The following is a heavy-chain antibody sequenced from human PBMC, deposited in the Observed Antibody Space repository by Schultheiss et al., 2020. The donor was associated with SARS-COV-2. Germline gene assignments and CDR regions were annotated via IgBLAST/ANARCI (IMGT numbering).Heavy chain of an antibody. CDR2: IYYSGST. CDR3: ARARVPYSSGWYSVDY. D-gene: IGHD6-19*01. J-gene: IGHJ4*02. Sequence: SETLSLTCTVSGGSISSSSYYWGWIRLPPGKGLEWIGYIYYSGSTNYNPSLKSRVTISVDTSKNQFSLKLSSVTAADTAVYYCARARVPYSSGWYSVDYWGQGTLVTVSS. V-gene: IGHV4-61*05. CDR1: GGSISSSSYY.